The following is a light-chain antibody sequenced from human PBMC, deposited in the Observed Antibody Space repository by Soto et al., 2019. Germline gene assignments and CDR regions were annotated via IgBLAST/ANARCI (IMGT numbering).Light chain of an antibody. CDR2: SAS. CDR1: QNLGTLY. V-gene: IGKV3-20*01. J-gene: IGKJ1*01. CDR3: QQYAGSPLT. Sequence: EIVLTQSPGTLSLSPGERGTLSCRASQNLGTLYLAWFQQKSGQAPRLLIYSASRRATGIPDRFTGSGSGTDFTLTINRVEPEDFAVYFCQQYAGSPLTFGQGTKVDIK.